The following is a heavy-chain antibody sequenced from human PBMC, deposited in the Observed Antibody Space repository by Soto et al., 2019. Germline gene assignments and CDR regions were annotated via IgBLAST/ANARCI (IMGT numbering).Heavy chain of an antibody. Sequence: ASVKVSCKASGYTFTGYYIHGVRQAPGQGLEWMGWFNPNGGGTNYAQKFQGRVTMTWDTSISTAYMELSRLSSDDMAVYYCARAYCSGTSCPTGGYYGMDVWGQGTTVTVSS. CDR2: FNPNGGGT. D-gene: IGHD2-2*01. V-gene: IGHV1-2*02. CDR3: ARAYCSGTSCPTGGYYGMDV. CDR1: GYTFTGYY. J-gene: IGHJ6*02.